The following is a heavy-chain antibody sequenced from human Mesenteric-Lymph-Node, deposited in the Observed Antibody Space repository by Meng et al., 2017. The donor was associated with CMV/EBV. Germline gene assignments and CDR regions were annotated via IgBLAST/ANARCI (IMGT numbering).Heavy chain of an antibody. CDR2: IYYSGST. D-gene: IGHD3-3*01. Sequence: SETLSLTCTVSGGSISSGGYYWSWIRQHPGKGLEWIGYIYYSGSTYYNPSLKSRVTISVDTSKNQFSLKLSSVTAADTAVYYCARDPGYYDFWSGQHPYYYGMDVWGQGTTVTVSS. V-gene: IGHV4-31*03. J-gene: IGHJ6*02. CDR1: GGSISSGGYY. CDR3: ARDPGYYDFWSGQHPYYYGMDV.